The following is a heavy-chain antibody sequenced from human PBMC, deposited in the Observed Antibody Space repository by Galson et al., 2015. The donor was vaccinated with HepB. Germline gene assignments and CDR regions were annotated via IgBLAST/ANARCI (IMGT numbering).Heavy chain of an antibody. V-gene: IGHV3-48*01. CDR1: GFTFSSYS. CDR3: AREFITGTTGRHWFDP. Sequence: SLRLSCAASGFTFSSYSMNWVRQAPGKGLEWVSYISSSSTIYYADSVKGRFTISRDNAKNSLYLQMNNLRAEDTAVYYCAREFITGTTGRHWFDPWGQGTLVTVSS. D-gene: IGHD1-7*01. CDR2: ISSSSTI. J-gene: IGHJ5*02.